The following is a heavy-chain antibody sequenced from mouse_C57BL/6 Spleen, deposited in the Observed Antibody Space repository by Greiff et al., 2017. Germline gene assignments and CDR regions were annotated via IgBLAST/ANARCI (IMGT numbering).Heavy chain of an antibody. J-gene: IGHJ4*01. Sequence: QVQLQQPGAELVKPGASVKLSCKASGYTFTSYWMHWVKQRPGQGLEWIGMIHPNSGSTNYNEKFKSKATLTVDKSSSTAYMQLSSLTSEDSAVYYCARWDYDYDDYAMDYWGQGTSVTVSS. V-gene: IGHV1-64*01. D-gene: IGHD2-4*01. CDR1: GYTFTSYW. CDR3: ARWDYDYDDYAMDY. CDR2: IHPNSGST.